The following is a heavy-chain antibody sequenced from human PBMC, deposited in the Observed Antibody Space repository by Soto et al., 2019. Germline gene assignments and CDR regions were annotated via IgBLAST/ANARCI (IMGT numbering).Heavy chain of an antibody. J-gene: IGHJ4*02. V-gene: IGHV2-5*02. CDR2: IYWDDDK. CDR1: GFSLSSSGVG. Sequence: QITLKESGPTLVKPTQTLTLTCTFSGFSLSSSGVGVGWIRQPPGKALEWLTFIYWDDDKRYSPSLKSRLTITKNTSKNQVLLTLTNMDPVDTAPYYCARLVVAGLPYHVDSWGQGTLLTVSS. CDR3: ARLVVAGLPYHVDS. D-gene: IGHD2-15*01.